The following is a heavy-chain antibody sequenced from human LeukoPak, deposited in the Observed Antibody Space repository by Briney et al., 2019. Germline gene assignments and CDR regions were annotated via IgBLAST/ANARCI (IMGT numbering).Heavy chain of an antibody. CDR1: GYSISSGYY. D-gene: IGHD3-22*01. CDR2: IYHSGST. CDR3: ARDSDGGYSPFDY. Sequence: SETLSLTCTVSGYSISSGYYWGWIRQPPGKGLEWIGSIYHSGSTYYNPSLKSRVTISVDTSKNQFSLKLSSVTAADTAVYYCARDSDGGYSPFDYWGQGTLVTVSS. J-gene: IGHJ4*02. V-gene: IGHV4-38-2*02.